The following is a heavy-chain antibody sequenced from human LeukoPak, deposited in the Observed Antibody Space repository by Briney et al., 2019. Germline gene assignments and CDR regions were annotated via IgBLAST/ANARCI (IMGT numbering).Heavy chain of an antibody. V-gene: IGHV4-59*08. CDR1: GGSFSSYY. J-gene: IGHJ4*02. CDR3: AWAVVTALFDY. Sequence: SETLTLTCTVSGGSFSSYYWSWIRQPPGKGLEWIANIYYSGSTNYNPSLKSRVTISVNTSNNHFPHKLSPMTTADAAVYYCAWAVVTALFDYWGQGTLVTVSS. CDR2: IYYSGST. D-gene: IGHD2-21*02.